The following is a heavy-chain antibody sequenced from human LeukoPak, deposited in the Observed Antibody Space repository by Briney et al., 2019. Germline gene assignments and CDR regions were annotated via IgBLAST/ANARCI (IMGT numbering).Heavy chain of an antibody. CDR1: GGSISSYY. D-gene: IGHD3-9*01. CDR3: AREKQYYDILTGYYIGPARYGMDV. Sequence: SETLSLTCTVSGGSISSYYWSWIRQPPGKGLEWIGYIYYSGSTNYNPSLESRVTISVDTSKNQFSLKLSSVTAADTAVYYCAREKQYYDILTGYYIGPARYGMDVWGQGTTVTVSS. J-gene: IGHJ6*02. V-gene: IGHV4-59*01. CDR2: IYYSGST.